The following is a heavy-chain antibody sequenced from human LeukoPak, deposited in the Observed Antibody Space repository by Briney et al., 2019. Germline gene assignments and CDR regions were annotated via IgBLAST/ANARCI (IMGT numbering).Heavy chain of an antibody. D-gene: IGHD2-15*01. Sequence: GGSLRLSCVASGFSFSDSVIHWVRQAPGKGLEWVAVISHDVKTTYYADSVKGRFTISRDNSKNTLYLQMNSLRAEDTAVYYCARGAARRYCSGGSCYSKSTLDYWGQGTLVTVSS. CDR3: ARGAARRYCSGGSCYSKSTLDY. CDR1: GFSFSDSV. CDR2: ISHDVKTT. V-gene: IGHV3-30*04. J-gene: IGHJ4*02.